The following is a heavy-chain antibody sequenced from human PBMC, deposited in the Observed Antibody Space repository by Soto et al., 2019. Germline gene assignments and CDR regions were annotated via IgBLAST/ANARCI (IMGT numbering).Heavy chain of an antibody. CDR1: GYSFTSYW. CDR2: IDPSDSYT. CDR3: ARLSSSSDYYYGMDV. V-gene: IGHV5-10-1*01. D-gene: IGHD6-6*01. J-gene: IGHJ6*02. Sequence: GESLKISCKGSGYSFTSYWISWVRQMPGKGLEWVGRIDPSDSYTNYSPSFQGHVTISADKSISTAYLQWSSLKASDTAMYYCARLSSSSDYYYGMDVWGQGTTVTVSS.